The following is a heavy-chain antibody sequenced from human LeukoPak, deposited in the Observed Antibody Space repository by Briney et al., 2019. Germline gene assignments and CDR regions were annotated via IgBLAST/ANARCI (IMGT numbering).Heavy chain of an antibody. Sequence: SETLSLTCAVYSGSFSGYYWSWIRQPPGKGLEWIGEINHSGSTNYNPSLKSRVTISVDTSKNQFSLKLSSVTAADTAVYYCARDPDFWSGYYNFDYWGQGTLVTVSS. J-gene: IGHJ4*02. V-gene: IGHV4-34*01. CDR1: SGSFSGYY. CDR2: INHSGST. D-gene: IGHD3-3*01. CDR3: ARDPDFWSGYYNFDY.